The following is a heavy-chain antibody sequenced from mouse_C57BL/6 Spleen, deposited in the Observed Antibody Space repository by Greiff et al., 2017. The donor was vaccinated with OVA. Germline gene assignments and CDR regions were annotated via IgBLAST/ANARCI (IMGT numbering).Heavy chain of an antibody. CDR1: GFTFSDYG. CDR2: ISSGSSTI. CDR3: ARLLHWYFDV. D-gene: IGHD2-1*01. V-gene: IGHV5-17*01. Sequence: EVHLVESGGGLVKPGGSLKLSCAASGFTFSDYGMHWVRQAPEKGLEWVAYISSGSSTIYYADTVKGRFTISRDNAKNTLFLQMTSLRSEDTAMYYCARLLHWYFDVWGTGTTVTVSS. J-gene: IGHJ1*03.